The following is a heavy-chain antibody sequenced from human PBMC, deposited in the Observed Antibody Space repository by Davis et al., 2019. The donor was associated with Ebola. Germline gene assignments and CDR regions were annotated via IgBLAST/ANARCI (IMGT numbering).Heavy chain of an antibody. Sequence: PSETLSLTCAVSGYSISSGYYWGWIRQPPGKGLEWIGSIYHSGSTYYNPPLKSRVTISVDTSKNQFSLKLSSVTAADTAVYYCARERSYDILTGQTSYGMDVWGQGTTVTVSS. CDR1: GYSISSGYY. J-gene: IGHJ6*02. CDR2: IYHSGST. CDR3: ARERSYDILTGQTSYGMDV. V-gene: IGHV4-38-2*02. D-gene: IGHD3-9*01.